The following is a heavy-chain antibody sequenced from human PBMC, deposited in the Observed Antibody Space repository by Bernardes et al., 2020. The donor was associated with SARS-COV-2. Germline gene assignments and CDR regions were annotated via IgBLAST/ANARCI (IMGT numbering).Heavy chain of an antibody. Sequence: GGSLRLSCAASGFTFSSYGMHWVRQAPGKGLEWVAVISYDGSNKYYADSVKGRFTISRDNSKNTLYLQMNSLRAEDTAVYYCARGRWIQLWANIDYWGQGTLVTVSS. V-gene: IGHV3-30*03. J-gene: IGHJ4*02. CDR2: ISYDGSNK. CDR1: GFTFSSYG. D-gene: IGHD5-18*01. CDR3: ARGRWIQLWANIDY.